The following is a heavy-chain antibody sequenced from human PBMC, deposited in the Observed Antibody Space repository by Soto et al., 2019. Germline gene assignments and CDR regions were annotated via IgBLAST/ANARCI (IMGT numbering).Heavy chain of an antibody. D-gene: IGHD3-22*01. CDR3: ASSTFFPDSRGYHFKNLDS. Sequence: GSLRLSCAASGFTFTRYSMNWVRQAPGKGLEWVSSISSTTNYIYYADSMKGRFTVSRDNAKNSVYLEMNSLSAEDTAVYYCASSTFFPDSRGYHFKNLDSWGQGTLVTVSS. V-gene: IGHV3-21*01. CDR1: GFTFTRYS. J-gene: IGHJ5*01. CDR2: ISSTTNYI.